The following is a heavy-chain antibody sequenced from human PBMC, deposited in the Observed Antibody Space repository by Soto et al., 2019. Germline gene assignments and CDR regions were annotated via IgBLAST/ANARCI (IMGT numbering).Heavy chain of an antibody. V-gene: IGHV4-59*01. Sequence: PSETLSLTCTVPGGSISSYYWSWIRQPPGKGLGWIGYIYYSGSTNYNPSLKSRVTISVDTSKNQFSLKLSSVTAADTAVYYCARVRSIAAPGYYYYGMDVWGQGTTVTVSS. J-gene: IGHJ6*02. CDR2: IYYSGST. CDR3: ARVRSIAAPGYYYYGMDV. CDR1: GGSISSYY. D-gene: IGHD6-6*01.